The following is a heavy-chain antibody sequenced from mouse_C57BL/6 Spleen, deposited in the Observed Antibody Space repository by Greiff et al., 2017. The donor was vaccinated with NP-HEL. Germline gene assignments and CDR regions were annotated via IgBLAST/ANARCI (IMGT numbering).Heavy chain of an antibody. J-gene: IGHJ2*01. Sequence: VQGVESGPELVKPGASVKISCKASGYAFSSSWMNWVKQRPGKGLEWIGRIYPGDGDTNYNGKFKGKATLTADKSSSTAYMQLSSLTSEDSAVYFCARGWLLFFDYWGQGTTLTVSS. D-gene: IGHD2-3*01. CDR2: IYPGDGDT. CDR1: GYAFSSSW. V-gene: IGHV1-82*01. CDR3: ARGWLLFFDY.